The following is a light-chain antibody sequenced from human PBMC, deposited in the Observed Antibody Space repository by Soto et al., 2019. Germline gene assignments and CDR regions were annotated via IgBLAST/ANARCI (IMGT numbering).Light chain of an antibody. J-gene: IGLJ1*01. CDR2: EVS. Sequence: QSVLTQPASVAGATGHSITISCTGTSIAVGGYNYVSWYQQHPGKAPKLMVYEVSNRPSGVSNRFSGSKSGNTASLTISGLQAEDEADYYCSSYTSSSTYVFGTGTKVTVL. CDR3: SSYTSSSTYV. V-gene: IGLV2-14*01. CDR1: SIAVGGYNY.